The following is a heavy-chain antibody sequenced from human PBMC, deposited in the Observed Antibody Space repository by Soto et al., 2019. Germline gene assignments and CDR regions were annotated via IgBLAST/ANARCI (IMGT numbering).Heavy chain of an antibody. Sequence: GGSLRLSCAASGFTFNTYWMSWVRQAPGKGLEWVANIKPDGSEKWYVDSVKGRFTISRDNAKNSLYLQMNSLRAEDTAVYYCERESPPIVYWGQGTLVTVSS. V-gene: IGHV3-7*01. CDR2: IKPDGSEK. J-gene: IGHJ4*02. CDR3: ERESPPIVY. CDR1: GFTFNTYW.